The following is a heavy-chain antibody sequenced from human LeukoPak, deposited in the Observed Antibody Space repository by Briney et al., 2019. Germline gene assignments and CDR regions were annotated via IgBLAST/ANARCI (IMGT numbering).Heavy chain of an antibody. V-gene: IGHV3-11*01. Sequence: GGSLRLSCAASGFTFSDYYMSWIRQAPGKGLEGASYISSSGSTIYYADSVQGRFTISRDNAKNSLYLQMNSLRAEDTAVYYCARDSGPGYSYGGGYWFDPWGQGTLVTVSS. CDR2: ISSSGSTI. CDR3: ARDSGPGYSYGGGYWFDP. D-gene: IGHD5-18*01. J-gene: IGHJ5*02. CDR1: GFTFSDYY.